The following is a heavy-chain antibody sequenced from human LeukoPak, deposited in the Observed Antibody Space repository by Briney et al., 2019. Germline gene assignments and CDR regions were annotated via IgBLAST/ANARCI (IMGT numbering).Heavy chain of an antibody. CDR3: ARDRHYDFWSGYSISDAFDY. CDR2: INPNSGGT. V-gene: IGHV1-2*06. CDR1: GYTFTGYY. D-gene: IGHD3-3*01. Sequence: ASVKVSCKASGYTFTGYYMHWVRQAPGQGLEWMGRINPNSGGTNYAQKFQGRVTMTRDTSISTAYMELSRMRSDDTAVYYCARDRHYDFWSGYSISDAFDYWGQGTLVTVSS. J-gene: IGHJ4*02.